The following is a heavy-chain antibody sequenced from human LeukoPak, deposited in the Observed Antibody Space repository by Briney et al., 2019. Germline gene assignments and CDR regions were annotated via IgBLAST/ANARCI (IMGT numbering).Heavy chain of an antibody. CDR2: IYYSGNT. J-gene: IGHJ4*02. V-gene: IGHV4-30-4*07. CDR3: AGSSSPGVFDF. Sequence: SETLSLTCAVSGGSISSGGFCWGWLRQPPGRGLEWIGNIYYSGNTYNNPSLTSRITISIDTSRNQCSLKRSSVTAADTAVYYCAGSSSPGVFDFWGQGTLVTVSS. CDR1: GGSISSGGFC. D-gene: IGHD6-6*01.